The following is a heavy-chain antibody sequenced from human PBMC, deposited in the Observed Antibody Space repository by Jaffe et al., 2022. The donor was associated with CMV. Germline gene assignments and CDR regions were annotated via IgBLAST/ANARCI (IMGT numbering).Heavy chain of an antibody. Sequence: EVQLVDSGGGLVQPGGSLRLSCAASGFTFTTYWMHWIRQVPGKGLEWVSRINGDGSSTDYADSVRGRFTISRDNAKNMLFLQMNSLRAEDTAVYYCARVQWLPDDVFNTWGQGTVVTVSS. V-gene: IGHV3-74*01. CDR1: GFTFTTYW. CDR3: ARVQWLPDDVFNT. CDR2: INGDGSST. D-gene: IGHD6-19*01. J-gene: IGHJ3*02.